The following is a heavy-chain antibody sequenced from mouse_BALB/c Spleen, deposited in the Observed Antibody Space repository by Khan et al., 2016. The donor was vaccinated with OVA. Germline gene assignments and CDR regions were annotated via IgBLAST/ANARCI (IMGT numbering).Heavy chain of an antibody. CDR2: ILPGSGRN. V-gene: IGHV1-9*01. CDR3: ARVNYYGSSSWFGY. Sequence: QVQLQQSGAELMKPGASVKISCKATGYTFSSYWIEWVKQRPGHGLEWIGEILPGSGRNNYNEKFKGKATFTADKSSNTAYMQLSNLSSDDSAVYYCARVNYYGSSSWFGYWGQGTLVTVSA. D-gene: IGHD1-1*01. J-gene: IGHJ3*01. CDR1: GYTFSSYW.